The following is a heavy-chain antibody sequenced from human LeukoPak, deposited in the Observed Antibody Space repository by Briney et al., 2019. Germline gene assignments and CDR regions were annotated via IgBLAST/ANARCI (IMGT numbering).Heavy chain of an antibody. J-gene: IGHJ6*02. CDR2: MNPNSGNT. V-gene: IGHV1-8*01. CDR1: GYTFTSYD. D-gene: IGHD2-2*01. CDR3: ASRSDIVVVPAQLVDSPYYYYGMDV. Sequence: ASVKVSCKASGYTFTSYDINWVRQATGQGLEWMGWMNPNSGNTGYAQKFQGRVTITADKSTSTAYMELSSLRSEDTAVYYCASRSDIVVVPAQLVDSPYYYYGMDVWGQGTTVTVSS.